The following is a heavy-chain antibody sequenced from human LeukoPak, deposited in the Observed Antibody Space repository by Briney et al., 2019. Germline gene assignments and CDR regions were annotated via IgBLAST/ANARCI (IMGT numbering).Heavy chain of an antibody. Sequence: SETLSLTCTVSGGSISSYYWSWIRQPAGKGLEWIGRIYTSGRTNYNPSLKSRVTMSVDTSKNQFSLKLRSVTAADTAVYYCAGPIAARALGHYYYYMDVWGKGTTVTVSS. CDR3: AGPIAARALGHYYYYMDV. J-gene: IGHJ6*03. D-gene: IGHD6-6*01. CDR1: GGSISSYY. V-gene: IGHV4-4*07. CDR2: IYTSGRT.